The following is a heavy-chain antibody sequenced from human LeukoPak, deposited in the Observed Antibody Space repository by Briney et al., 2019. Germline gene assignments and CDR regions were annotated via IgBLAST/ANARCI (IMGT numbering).Heavy chain of an antibody. CDR1: GFTVSSNY. D-gene: IGHD2-15*01. CDR3: AKNSRCSGGSCYSGAEYFQH. Sequence: GGSLILSCAASGFTVSSNYMSWVRQAPGKGLEWVSVIYSGGSTYYADSVKGRFTISRDNSKNTLYLQMNSLRAEDTAVYYCAKNSRCSGGSCYSGAEYFQHWGQGTLVTVSS. J-gene: IGHJ1*01. CDR2: IYSGGST. V-gene: IGHV3-66*02.